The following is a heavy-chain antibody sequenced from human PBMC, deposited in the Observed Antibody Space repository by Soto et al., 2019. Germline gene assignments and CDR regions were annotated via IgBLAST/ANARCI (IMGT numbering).Heavy chain of an antibody. Sequence: QVQLQESGPGLVKPSQTLSLTCTVSGGSISSGGYYWSWIRQHPGKGLEWIGYIYYSGSTYYNPSLKSRVTXXVXTXXNQFSLKLSSVTAADTAVYYCAREVLIGSGSYFDYWGQGTLVTVSS. CDR2: IYYSGST. CDR3: AREVLIGSGSYFDY. D-gene: IGHD3-10*01. V-gene: IGHV4-31*03. CDR1: GGSISSGGYY. J-gene: IGHJ4*02.